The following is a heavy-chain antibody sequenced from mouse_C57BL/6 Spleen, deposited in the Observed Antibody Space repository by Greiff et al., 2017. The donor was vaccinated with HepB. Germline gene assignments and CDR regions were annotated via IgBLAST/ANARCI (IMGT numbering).Heavy chain of an antibody. V-gene: IGHV1-81*01. CDR1: GYTFTSYG. J-gene: IGHJ4*01. Sequence: QVQLQQSGAELVRPGASVKLSCKASGYTFTSYGINWVKQRTGQGLEWIGEIYPRSGNTYYNEKFKGKATLTADKSSSTAYLELRSLTSEDAAVYVCAGSVYYGSSICDFDDWGKGTTVTVSS. CDR2: IYPRSGNT. D-gene: IGHD1-1*01. CDR3: AGSVYYGSSICDFDD.